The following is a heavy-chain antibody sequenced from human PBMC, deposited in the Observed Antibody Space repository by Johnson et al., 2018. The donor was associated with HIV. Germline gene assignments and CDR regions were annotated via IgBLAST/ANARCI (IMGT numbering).Heavy chain of an antibody. V-gene: IGHV3-73*01. J-gene: IGHJ3*02. CDR1: GFTFSGSA. CDR2: IRRKANSYAT. CDR3: TRHPPNDDSTLLADAFDI. Sequence: VQLVESGGGVVHPGRSLRLSCAASGFTFSGSAMHWVRQASGKGLEWVGRIRRKANSYATASAASVNGRFTISRDDSKNTAYLQMNSLTTEDTAVYYCTRHPPNDDSTLLADAFDIWGQGTMVTVSS. D-gene: IGHD2-2*01.